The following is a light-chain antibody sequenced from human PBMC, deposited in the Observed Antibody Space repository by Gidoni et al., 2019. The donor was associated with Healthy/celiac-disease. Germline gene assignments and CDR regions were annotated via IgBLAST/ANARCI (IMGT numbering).Light chain of an antibody. CDR2: GAS. CDR1: QSVSSR. Sequence: EIVMTQSPATLSVSPGERATLSCRASQSVSSRLAWYQQKPGQAPSLPIYGASTRATGIPARFSGSGSGTEFTLTISSLQSEDFAVYYCQQYNNWLALTFGGGTKVEIK. CDR3: QQYNNWLALT. V-gene: IGKV3-15*01. J-gene: IGKJ4*01.